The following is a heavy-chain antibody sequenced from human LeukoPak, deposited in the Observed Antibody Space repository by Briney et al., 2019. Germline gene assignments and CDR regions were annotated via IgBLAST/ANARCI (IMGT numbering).Heavy chain of an antibody. D-gene: IGHD2-2*01. CDR3: ARELGIVVVPAARLGYYFDY. V-gene: IGHV1-69*04. CDR1: GGTFSSYT. CDR2: IIPILGIA. Sequence: SVKVSCKVSGGTFSSYTISWVRQAPGQGLEWMGRIIPILGIANYAQKFQGRVTITADKSTSTAYMELSSLRSEDTAVYYCARELGIVVVPAARLGYYFDYWGQGTLVTVSS. J-gene: IGHJ4*02.